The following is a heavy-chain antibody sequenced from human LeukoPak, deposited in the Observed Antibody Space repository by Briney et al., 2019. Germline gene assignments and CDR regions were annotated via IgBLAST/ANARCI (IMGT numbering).Heavy chain of an antibody. CDR1: GFSFSSYT. D-gene: IGHD6-19*01. CDR2: ISSSSSSM. Sequence: GGSLRLSCAASGFSFSSYTMNWVRQAPGKGLEWVSYISSSSSSMYYADSVKGRFTISRDNAKNSLYLQMNSLRGEDTAVYYCARAGQWLVPDSWGQGTLVTVSS. V-gene: IGHV3-48*01. J-gene: IGHJ4*02. CDR3: ARAGQWLVPDS.